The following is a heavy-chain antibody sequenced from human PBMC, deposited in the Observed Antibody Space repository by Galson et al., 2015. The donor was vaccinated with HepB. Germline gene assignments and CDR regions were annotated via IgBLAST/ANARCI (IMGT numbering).Heavy chain of an antibody. Sequence: SLRLSCAASGFTFSNYGMSWVRQAPGKGLECVAAISRAGDTSDYAESVKGRFTGSRDRSKSTLYLQMNGLRAEDTARYYCGRGTTAPDYWAQGTLVTVSS. CDR1: GFTFSNYG. V-gene: IGHV3-23*01. J-gene: IGHJ4*02. D-gene: IGHD2/OR15-2a*01. CDR2: ISRAGDTS. CDR3: GRGTTAPDY.